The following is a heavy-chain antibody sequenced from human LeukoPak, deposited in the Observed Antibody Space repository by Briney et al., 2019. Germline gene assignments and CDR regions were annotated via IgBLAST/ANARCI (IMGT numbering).Heavy chain of an antibody. D-gene: IGHD3-10*01. Sequence: PGGSLRLSCAASGFTFSSYAMHWVRQAPGKGLEWVAVISYDGSDKYYADSVKGRFTISRDNSKNTLYLQMNSLRAEDTAVYYCARGKIGLRVRGVKAWAYFDLWGRGTLVTVSS. J-gene: IGHJ2*01. CDR1: GFTFSSYA. V-gene: IGHV3-30*04. CDR3: ARGKIGLRVRGVKAWAYFDL. CDR2: ISYDGSDK.